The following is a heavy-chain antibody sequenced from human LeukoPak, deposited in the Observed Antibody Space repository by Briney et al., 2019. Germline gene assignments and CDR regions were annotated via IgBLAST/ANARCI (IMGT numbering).Heavy chain of an antibody. CDR3: KKKTEYEILTGYYPGGYWFDP. CDR1: GFTFDNYA. Sequence: GGSLRLSCAASGFTFDNYAMHWVRQAPGNGLEWVSGISWNSGSIGYADSVKGRFTISRDNAKNSLYLQMNSLRAEDTAFYYFKKKTEYEILTGYYPGGYWFDPWGQGTLVTVSS. D-gene: IGHD3-9*01. CDR2: ISWNSGSI. V-gene: IGHV3-9*01. J-gene: IGHJ5*02.